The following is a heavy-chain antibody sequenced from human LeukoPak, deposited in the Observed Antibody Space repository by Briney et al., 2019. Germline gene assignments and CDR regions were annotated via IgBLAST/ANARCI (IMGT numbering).Heavy chain of an antibody. D-gene: IGHD6-6*01. CDR1: GFIFDDYA. Sequence: GGSLRLSCAVSGFIFDDYAMHWVRQAPGKGLEWVSGITWGRDNLAYAASVKGRFTISRDNAKNSLYLQMNSLRAEDTAVYYCARVGQLAGGYWGQGTLVTVSS. V-gene: IGHV3-9*01. CDR2: ITWGRDNL. CDR3: ARVGQLAGGY. J-gene: IGHJ4*02.